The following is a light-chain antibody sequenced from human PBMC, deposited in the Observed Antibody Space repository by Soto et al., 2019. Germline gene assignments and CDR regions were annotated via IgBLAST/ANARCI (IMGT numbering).Light chain of an antibody. V-gene: IGKV3-20*01. CDR1: QSVSSNY. CDR2: GAS. Sequence: ESVLTQSPGTLSLSPGERATLSCRASQSVSSNYLAWYQQKPGQAPRLLIYGASTRATGIPDRFSGSGSGTDFTLTISRLEPEDFATYYCQHADSFPLITFGQGTRLEIK. J-gene: IGKJ5*01. CDR3: QHADSFPLIT.